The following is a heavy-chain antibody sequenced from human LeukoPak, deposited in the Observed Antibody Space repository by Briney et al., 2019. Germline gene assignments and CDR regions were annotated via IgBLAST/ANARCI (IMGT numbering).Heavy chain of an antibody. Sequence: GGSLRLSCAASGFTFSSYGMHWVRQAPGKGLEWVAVIWYDGSNKYYADSVKGRFTISRDNSKNTLHLQMNSLRAEDTAVYYCARDRSGSYGMDVWGQGTTVTVSS. V-gene: IGHV3-33*01. D-gene: IGHD1-26*01. CDR3: ARDRSGSYGMDV. J-gene: IGHJ6*02. CDR2: IWYDGSNK. CDR1: GFTFSSYG.